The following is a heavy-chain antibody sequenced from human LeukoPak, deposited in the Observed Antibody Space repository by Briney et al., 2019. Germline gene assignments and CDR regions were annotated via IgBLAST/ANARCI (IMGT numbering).Heavy chain of an antibody. Sequence: GGSLRLSCAASGFTVSSYYMSWVRQAPGKGLEWVSVIYSGGSTYYTDSVKGRFTISRDNSKNTLYLQMNSLRAEDTAVYYCAREALDGFPDYWGQGTLVTVSS. CDR2: IYSGGST. CDR3: AREALDGFPDY. CDR1: GFTVSSYY. J-gene: IGHJ4*02. V-gene: IGHV3-53*01. D-gene: IGHD4-17*01.